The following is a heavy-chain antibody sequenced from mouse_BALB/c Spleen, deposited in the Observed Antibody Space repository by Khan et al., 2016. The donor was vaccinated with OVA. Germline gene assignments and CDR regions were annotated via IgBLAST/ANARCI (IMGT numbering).Heavy chain of an antibody. CDR3: TRFNTTTTGNYYAMDY. D-gene: IGHD1-2*01. CDR1: GFIFSSYG. Sequence: EVELVESGGDLVNPGGSLKLSCAASGFIFSSYGMSWVRQTPDKRLEWVATISSGGTYTYYPDSVKGRFTISRDNATNTTSLQLSSLKSEDTAMYYCTRFNTTTTGNYYAMDYWGQGTSVTVSS. V-gene: IGHV5-6*01. CDR2: ISSGGTYT. J-gene: IGHJ4*01.